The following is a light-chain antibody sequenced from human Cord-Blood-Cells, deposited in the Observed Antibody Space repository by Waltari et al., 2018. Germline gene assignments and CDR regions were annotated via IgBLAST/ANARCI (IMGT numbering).Light chain of an antibody. Sequence: DIVMTQSPDSLAVSLGERATINCKSSQSVLYSSNNKTYLAWYQQKPGQPPKLLIYWASTRESGVPDRFSGSGSGTDFTLTISSLQDEDVAVYYCQQYYSTPPTFGQGTKVEIK. CDR3: QQYYSTPPT. CDR2: WAS. J-gene: IGKJ1*01. V-gene: IGKV4-1*01. CDR1: QSVLYSSNNKTY.